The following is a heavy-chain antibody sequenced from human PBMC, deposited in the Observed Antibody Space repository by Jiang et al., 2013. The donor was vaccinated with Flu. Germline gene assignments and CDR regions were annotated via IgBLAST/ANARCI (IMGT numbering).Heavy chain of an antibody. J-gene: IGHJ3*02. CDR3: ARIHYYYDRPLGAFDI. CDR2: IDWDDDK. V-gene: IGHV2-70*01. Sequence: TQTLTLTCTFSGFSLSTSGMCVSWIRQPPGKALEWLALIDWDDDKYYSTSLKTRLTISKDTSKNQVVLTMTNMDPVDTATYYCARIHYYYDRPLGAFDIWGQGTMVTVSS. D-gene: IGHD3-22*01. CDR1: GFSLSTSGMC.